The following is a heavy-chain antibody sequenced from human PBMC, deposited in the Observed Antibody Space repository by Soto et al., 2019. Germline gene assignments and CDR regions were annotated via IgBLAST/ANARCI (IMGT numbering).Heavy chain of an antibody. CDR2: ISGSGGST. D-gene: IGHD2-8*01. V-gene: IGHV3-23*01. CDR3: AKEIPCRGTLCMPLDY. Sequence: EVQLLESGGGLVQPGGSLRLSCAASGFTFSSYAMSWVRQAPGKGLEWVSAISGSGGSTYYADSVKGRFTISRDNSKNTLYLQMNRVRAEDAAVYYCAKEIPCRGTLCMPLDYWGQGTLVTVSS. J-gene: IGHJ4*02. CDR1: GFTFSSYA.